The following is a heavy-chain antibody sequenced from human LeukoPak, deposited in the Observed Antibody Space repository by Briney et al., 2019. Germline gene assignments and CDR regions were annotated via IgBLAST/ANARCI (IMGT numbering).Heavy chain of an antibody. CDR1: GFTFSSYW. CDR3: ARALDGSGSRSFDY. J-gene: IGHJ4*02. Sequence: GGSLRLSCAASGFTFSSYWMHWVRQAPGKGLVWVSRIYSDGSSTNYADSVKGRFTISRDNSKNTLYLQMNSLRAEDTAVYYYARALDGSGSRSFDYWGQGTLVTVSS. D-gene: IGHD3-10*01. V-gene: IGHV3-74*01. CDR2: IYSDGSST.